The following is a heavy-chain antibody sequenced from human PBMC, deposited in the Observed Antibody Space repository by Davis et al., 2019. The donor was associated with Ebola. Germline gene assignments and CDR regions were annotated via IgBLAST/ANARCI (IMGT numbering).Heavy chain of an antibody. CDR3: AKLEIAVAGPTRGLEKDGMDV. Sequence: PGGSLRLSCAASGFTFSSYAMSWVRQAPGKGLEWVSAISGSGGSTYYADSVKGRFTISRDNSKNTLYLQMNSLRAEDTAVYYCAKLEIAVAGPTRGLEKDGMDVWGQGTTVTVSS. CDR2: ISGSGGST. CDR1: GFTFSSYA. V-gene: IGHV3-23*01. D-gene: IGHD6-19*01. J-gene: IGHJ6*02.